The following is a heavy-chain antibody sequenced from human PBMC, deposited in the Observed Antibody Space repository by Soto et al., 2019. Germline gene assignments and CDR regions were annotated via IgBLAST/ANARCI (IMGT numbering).Heavy chain of an antibody. J-gene: IGHJ5*02. Sequence: EVQVVESGGGLVQPGGSLRLSCAASGFTFSSNSKNWVRQAPGKGLEWISYISSSSSTIYADSVKGRFTISRDNAKNSLYLQMNSLRDEETAVYYCARVIWSGHLTSDLWGQGTLVTVSS. CDR2: ISSSSSTI. D-gene: IGHD3-3*01. CDR1: GFTFSSNS. CDR3: ARVIWSGHLTSDL. V-gene: IGHV3-48*02.